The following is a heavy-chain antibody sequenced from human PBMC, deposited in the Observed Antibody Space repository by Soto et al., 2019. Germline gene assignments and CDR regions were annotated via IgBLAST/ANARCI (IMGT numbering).Heavy chain of an antibody. CDR3: ARQRGRSWYLLDY. CDR2: IYYSGST. Sequence: SETLSLTCTVSGGSISSYYWSWIRQPPGKGLEWIGYIYYSGSTNYNPSLKSRVTISVDTSKNQFSLKLSSVTAADTAVYYCARQRGRSWYLLDYWGQGTLVTVSS. CDR1: GGSISSYY. V-gene: IGHV4-59*01. J-gene: IGHJ4*02. D-gene: IGHD6-13*01.